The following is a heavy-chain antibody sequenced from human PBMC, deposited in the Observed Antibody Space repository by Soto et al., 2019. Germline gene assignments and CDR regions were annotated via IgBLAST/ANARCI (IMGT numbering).Heavy chain of an antibody. CDR3: ARQRDSSSSVASAGPMDV. Sequence: PGETLKISCKGSGYSFTSYWISWVRQMPGKVLEWMGRIDPSDSYTNYSPSFQGHVTISADKSISTAYLQWSSLKASDTAMYYCARQRDSSSSVASAGPMDVWGQGXTVTVYS. J-gene: IGHJ6*02. CDR1: GYSFTSYW. CDR2: IDPSDSYT. V-gene: IGHV5-10-1*01. D-gene: IGHD6-6*01.